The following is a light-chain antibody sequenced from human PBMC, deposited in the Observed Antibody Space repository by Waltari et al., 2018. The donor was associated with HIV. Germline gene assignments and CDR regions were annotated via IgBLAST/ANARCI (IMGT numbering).Light chain of an antibody. CDR2: DLI. CDR3: CSSAGKYTFV. CDR1: TNDVGAYNY. Sequence: QSALTQSRSVSGSPGQSITISCTGTTNDVGAYNYVSWYQQHPGRAPKLLIFDLIKRPSGVPDRFSGSKSGNTASLTISVLQAEDEADYYCCSSAGKYTFVFGTGTKVTVL. V-gene: IGLV2-11*01. J-gene: IGLJ1*01.